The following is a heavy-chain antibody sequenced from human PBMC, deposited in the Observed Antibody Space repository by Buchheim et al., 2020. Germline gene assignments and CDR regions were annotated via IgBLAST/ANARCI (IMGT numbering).Heavy chain of an antibody. CDR1: GYTFTSYD. V-gene: IGHV1-69*01. CDR3: ARDRREGSGRKGGMDV. J-gene: IGHJ6*02. D-gene: IGHD3-10*01. CDR2: IIPIFGTA. Sequence: QVQLVQSGAEVKKPGASVKVSCKASGYTFTSYDINWVRQATGQGLEWMGGIIPIFGTANYAQKFQGRVTITADESTSTAYMELSSLRSEDTAVYYCARDRREGSGRKGGMDVWGQGTT.